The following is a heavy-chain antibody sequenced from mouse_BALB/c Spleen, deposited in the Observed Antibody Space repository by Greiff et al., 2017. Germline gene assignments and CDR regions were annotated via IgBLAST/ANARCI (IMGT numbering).Heavy chain of an antibody. CDR1: GFTFTDYY. CDR2: IRNKANGYTT. J-gene: IGHJ4*01. V-gene: IGHV7-3*02. Sequence: EVNLVESGGGLVQPGGSLRLSCATSGFTFTDYYMSWVRQPPGKALEWLGFIRNKANGYTTEYSASVKGRFTISRDNSQSILYLQMNTLRAEDSATYYCARDYGPYYAMDYWGQGTSVTVSS. D-gene: IGHD1-2*01. CDR3: ARDYGPYYAMDY.